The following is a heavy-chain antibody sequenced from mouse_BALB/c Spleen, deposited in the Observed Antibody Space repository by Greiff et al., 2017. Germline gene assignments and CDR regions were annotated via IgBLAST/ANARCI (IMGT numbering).Heavy chain of an antibody. Sequence: EVQVVESGGGLVQPGGSRKLSCAASGFTFSSFGMHWVRQAPEKGLEWVAYISSGSSTIYYADTVKGRFTISRDNPKNTLFLQMTSLRSEDTAMYYCARDHYYGSPHWYFDVWGAGTTVTVSS. J-gene: IGHJ1*01. D-gene: IGHD1-1*01. V-gene: IGHV5-17*02. CDR3: ARDHYYGSPHWYFDV. CDR1: GFTFSSFG. CDR2: ISSGSSTI.